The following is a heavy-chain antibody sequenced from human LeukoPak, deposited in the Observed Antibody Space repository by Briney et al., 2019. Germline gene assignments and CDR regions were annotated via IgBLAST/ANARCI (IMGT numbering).Heavy chain of an antibody. V-gene: IGHV3-7*01. Sequence: GGSLRLSCAASGFTFSSYWMSWVRQAPGKGLEWVANIKQDGSEKYYVDSVKGRFTISRDNAKNSLYLQMNSLRAGDTAVYYCARGSRYDILGRRDFDYWGQGTLVTVSS. D-gene: IGHD3-9*01. CDR1: GFTFSSYW. CDR2: IKQDGSEK. J-gene: IGHJ4*02. CDR3: ARGSRYDILGRRDFDY.